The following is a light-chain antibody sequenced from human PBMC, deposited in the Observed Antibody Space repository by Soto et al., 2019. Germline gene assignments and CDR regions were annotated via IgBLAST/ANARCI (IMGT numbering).Light chain of an antibody. J-gene: IGKJ1*01. CDR1: QSVTNRD. CDR3: LQYATSPRT. CDR2: GAS. Sequence: EIVLTQSPATLSLSPGERATLSCRASQSVTNRDLAWYQQRPGQAPRLLIYGASTRATGIPDRFSGSGSGTDFTLTISRLEPEDFAVYSCLQYATSPRTFGQGTKVEIK. V-gene: IGKV3-20*01.